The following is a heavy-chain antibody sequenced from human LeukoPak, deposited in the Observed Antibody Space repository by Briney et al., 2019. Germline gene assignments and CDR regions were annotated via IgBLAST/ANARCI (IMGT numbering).Heavy chain of an antibody. CDR1: GVSIGNYY. V-gene: IGHV4-4*07. CDR3: ARDPRVATSLDY. D-gene: IGHD2-15*01. Sequence: PSETLSLTCSVSGVSIGNYYWNWIRQAAGKGLEGIGRLYTNRRNDYNPSLKGRVTISSDKPKNQFSLNPSSVTAADTAVYYCARDPRVATSLDYWGQGILVTVSS. J-gene: IGHJ4*02. CDR2: LYTNRRN.